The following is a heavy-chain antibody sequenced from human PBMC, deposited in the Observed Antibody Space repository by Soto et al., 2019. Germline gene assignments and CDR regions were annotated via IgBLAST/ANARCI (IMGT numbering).Heavy chain of an antibody. D-gene: IGHD4-4*01. CDR2: ISASGGST. J-gene: IGHJ3*02. V-gene: IGHV3-23*01. CDR1: GFSFSNYA. CDR3: AKDPNSDLVGAFDI. Sequence: GGSLRLSCAASGFSFSNYAMSWVRQAPGTGLEWVSGISASGGSTYYRDSVKGRFTISRDNSKNNLFLQITSLRAEDTALYSWAKDPNSDLVGAFDIWGRGTMVTV.